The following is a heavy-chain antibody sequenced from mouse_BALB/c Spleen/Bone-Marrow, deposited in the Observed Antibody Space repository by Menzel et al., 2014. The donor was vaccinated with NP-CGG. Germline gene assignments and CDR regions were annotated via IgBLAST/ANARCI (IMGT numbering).Heavy chain of an antibody. Sequence: VQLQQSGAELVKPGASVKLSCTASGFNIKDTYMHWVKQRPEQGLEWIGRIDPANGNTKYDPKFQGKATITADPSSNTAYLQLSSLASEDAAVYYCAKYYFGNSLFAYWGQGTQVTVSA. V-gene: IGHV14-3*02. CDR2: IDPANGNT. D-gene: IGHD1-1*01. J-gene: IGHJ3*01. CDR3: AKYYFGNSLFAY. CDR1: GFNIKDTY.